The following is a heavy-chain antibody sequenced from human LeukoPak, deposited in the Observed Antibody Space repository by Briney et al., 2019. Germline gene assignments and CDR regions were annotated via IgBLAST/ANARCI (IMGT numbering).Heavy chain of an antibody. J-gene: IGHJ5*02. CDR3: ARDSSSSGWFFNWFDP. CDR2: INPNSGGT. CDR1: GYTFTGYY. D-gene: IGHD6-19*01. Sequence: ASVKVSCKASGYTFTGYYMHWVRQAPGQGLEWMGWINPNSGGTNYAQKFQGRVTMTRDTSISTAYMELNRLRSDDTAVYYCARDSSSSGWFFNWFDPWGQGTLVTVSS. V-gene: IGHV1-2*02.